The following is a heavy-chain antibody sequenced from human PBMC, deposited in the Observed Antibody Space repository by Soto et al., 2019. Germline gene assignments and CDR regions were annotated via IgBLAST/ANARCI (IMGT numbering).Heavy chain of an antibody. J-gene: IGHJ5*02. D-gene: IGHD3-10*01. CDR3: ARGVPYYYGSGASGWFDP. CDR2: INHSGST. Sequence: SETLSLTCAVYGGSFSGYYWSWIRQPPGKGLEWIGEINHSGSTNYDPSLKSRVTISVDTSKNQFSLKLSSVAAADTAVYYCARGVPYYYGSGASGWFDPWGQGTLVTVSS. CDR1: GGSFSGYY. V-gene: IGHV4-34*01.